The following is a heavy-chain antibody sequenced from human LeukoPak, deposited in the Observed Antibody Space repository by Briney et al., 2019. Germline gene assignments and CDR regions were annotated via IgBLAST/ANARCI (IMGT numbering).Heavy chain of an antibody. Sequence: PGGSLRLSCAASGFTFSSYGMHWVRQAPGKGLEWVAVIWYDGSNKYYADSVKGRFTISRDNSKNTLYLQMNSLRAEDTAVYYCARDQGPRDAFDIWGQGTMVTVSS. CDR2: IWYDGSNK. J-gene: IGHJ3*02. CDR1: GFTFSSYG. CDR3: ARDQGPRDAFDI. V-gene: IGHV3-33*01.